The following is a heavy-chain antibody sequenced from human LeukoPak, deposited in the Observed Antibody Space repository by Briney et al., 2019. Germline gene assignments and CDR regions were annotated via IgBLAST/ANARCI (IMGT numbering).Heavy chain of an antibody. D-gene: IGHD6-19*01. V-gene: IGHV3-23*01. Sequence: GGSLRLSCAASGFTFSSYAMSWVRQAPGKGLEWVSAISASGGSTYYADSVKGRFTISRDNSKNTLYLQMNSLRAEDTAVYYCARWGIAVAALDYWGQGTLVTVSP. CDR2: ISASGGST. J-gene: IGHJ4*02. CDR3: ARWGIAVAALDY. CDR1: GFTFSSYA.